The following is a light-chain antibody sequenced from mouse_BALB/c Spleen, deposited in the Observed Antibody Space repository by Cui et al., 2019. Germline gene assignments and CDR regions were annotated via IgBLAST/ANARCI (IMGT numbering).Light chain of an antibody. V-gene: IGKV4-61*01. CDR2: RTS. CDR1: SSVSY. CDR3: QQNHSYPPIT. Sequence: QIVLTQSQAIMSASPGGKATISCSASSSVSYMYWYQQKPGSSPKPWIYRTSNLASGVPARFSGSGSGTSYSLTISSMEAEDAATYYCQQNHSYPPITFGGGTKLEIK. J-gene: IGKJ2*01.